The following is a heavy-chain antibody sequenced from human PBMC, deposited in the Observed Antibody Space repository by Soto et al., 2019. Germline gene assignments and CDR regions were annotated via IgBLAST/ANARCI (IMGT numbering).Heavy chain of an antibody. D-gene: IGHD3-10*01. J-gene: IGHJ5*02. CDR2: ISYIGNT. CDR1: GGSMSSGGHY. V-gene: IGHV4-31*03. CDR3: ARADASGNYHEYLLRS. Sequence: QVHLQESGPGLVKPSQTLSLTCTVSGGSMSSGGHYWSWVRQHPGKGLEWIGYISYIGNTYYNPPLKSRVTISADMSKNHFSLNLSSVTAADTAVDYCARADASGNYHEYLLRSWGQGTLVTVSS.